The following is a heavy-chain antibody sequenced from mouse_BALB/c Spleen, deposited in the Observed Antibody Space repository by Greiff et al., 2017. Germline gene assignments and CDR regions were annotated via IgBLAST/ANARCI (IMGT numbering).Heavy chain of an antibody. D-gene: IGHD2-2*01. CDR1: GFTFSSYA. J-gene: IGHJ4*01. CDR3: ARKRYGYFYAMDY. V-gene: IGHV5-9-4*01. Sequence: EVKLMESGGGLVKPGGSLKLSCAASGFTFSSYAMSWVRQSPEKRLEWVAEISSGGSYTYYPDTVTGRFTISRDNAKNTLYLEMSSLRSEDTAMYYCARKRYGYFYAMDYWGQGTSVTVSS. CDR2: ISSGGSYT.